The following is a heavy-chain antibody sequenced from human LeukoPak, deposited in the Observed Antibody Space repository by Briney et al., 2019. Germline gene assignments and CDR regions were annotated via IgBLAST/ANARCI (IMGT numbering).Heavy chain of an antibody. CDR1: SGSISSNNYY. Sequence: SETLSLTCTVSSGSISSNNYYWGWIRQPPGKGLEWIGSIYYTGSTFYNPSLKGRVTMSLDALKNQFTLKVTSVTATDTAVYYCARLVSYDVLTENFYKYYMDVWGKGTTVTVSS. D-gene: IGHD3-9*01. CDR2: IYYTGST. CDR3: ARLVSYDVLTENFYKYYMDV. V-gene: IGHV4-39*01. J-gene: IGHJ6*03.